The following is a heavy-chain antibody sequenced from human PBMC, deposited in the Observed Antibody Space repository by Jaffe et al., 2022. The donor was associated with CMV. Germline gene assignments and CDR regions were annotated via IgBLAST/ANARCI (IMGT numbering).Heavy chain of an antibody. CDR3: ARGHWSQGLYFGMDV. CDR2: MNPNSDST. J-gene: IGHJ6*02. Sequence: QVQLVQSGAEVKKPGASVKVSCKASGYTFTSYDINWVRQATGQGLEWMGWMNPNSDSTVYAQKFQGRVTMTKSTSISTAYMELSSLRSEDTAVYYCARGHWSQGLYFGMDVWGQGTTVTVSS. V-gene: IGHV1-8*01. D-gene: IGHD3-10*01. CDR1: GYTFTSYD.